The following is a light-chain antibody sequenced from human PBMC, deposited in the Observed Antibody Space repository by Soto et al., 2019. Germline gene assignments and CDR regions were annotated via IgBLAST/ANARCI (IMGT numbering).Light chain of an antibody. CDR2: GAS. Sequence: EIVLTQSPGTLSLSPGERATLSCRASQSVSSNLAWYQQKPGQAPRLLIYGASTRATGIPARFSGRGFGTDFTLIISRLEPEDFAVYYCQHSGDFRWTFGLGAKVDIK. V-gene: IGKV3-20*01. CDR1: QSVSSN. J-gene: IGKJ1*01. CDR3: QHSGDFRWT.